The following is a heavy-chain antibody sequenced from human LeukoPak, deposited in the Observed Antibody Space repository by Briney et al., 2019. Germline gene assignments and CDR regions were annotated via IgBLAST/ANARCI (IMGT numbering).Heavy chain of an antibody. D-gene: IGHD3-3*01. V-gene: IGHV3-48*03. CDR1: GFTFSSYE. CDR3: ARVRIFGVLTAYGYDH. J-gene: IGHJ4*02. CDR2: ISSSGSTI. Sequence: GGSLRLSCAASGFTFSSYEMNWVRQAPGKGLEWVSYISSSGSTIYYADSVKGRFTISRDNAKNSLYLQMNSLRAEDTAVYYCARVRIFGVLTAYGYDHWGQGTLVTVSS.